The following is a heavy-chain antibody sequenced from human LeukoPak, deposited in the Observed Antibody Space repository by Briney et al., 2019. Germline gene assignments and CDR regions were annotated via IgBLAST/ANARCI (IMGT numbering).Heavy chain of an antibody. V-gene: IGHV1-18*01. CDR3: ARDGDLRYFDWLLISIDY. J-gene: IGHJ4*02. D-gene: IGHD3-9*01. CDR1: GHTFTSYG. CDR2: ISAYNGNT. Sequence: GASVKVSCKASGHTFTSYGISWVRQAPGQGLEWMGWISAYNGNTNYAQKLQGRVTMTTDTSTSTAYMELRSLRSDDTAVYYCARDGDLRYFDWLLISIDYWGQGTLVTVSS.